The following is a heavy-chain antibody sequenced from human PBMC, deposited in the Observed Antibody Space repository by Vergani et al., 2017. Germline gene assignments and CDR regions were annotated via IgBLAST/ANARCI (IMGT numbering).Heavy chain of an antibody. CDR2: MNGNSART. J-gene: IGHJ4*02. D-gene: IGHD5-18*01. CDR1: GFTVNNYA. V-gene: IGHV3-23*04. CDR3: AELYGDDGYSPF. Sequence: EVQLVESGGGLVQPGGSLRLSCAASGFTVNNYAMSWVRQAPGKGLEWVSGMNGNSARTYYADSVKGRFTISRDKFQNTVYLQLSSLRAEDTAIYYCAELYGDDGYSPFWGQGTLVTVSS.